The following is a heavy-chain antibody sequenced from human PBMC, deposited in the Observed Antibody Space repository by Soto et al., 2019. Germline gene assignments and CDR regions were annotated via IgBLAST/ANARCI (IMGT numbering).Heavy chain of an antibody. V-gene: IGHV3-30-3*01. D-gene: IGHD1-20*01. J-gene: IGHJ6*02. Sequence: QVQLVESGGGVVQPGRSLRLSCAASGFTFSSYAMHWVRQAPGKGLEWVAVISYDGSNKYYADSVKGRFTISRDNSKNTLYLQMNSLRAEDTAVYYCAREEVSARTHYGMDVWGQGTTVTVSS. CDR2: ISYDGSNK. CDR1: GFTFSSYA. CDR3: AREEVSARTHYGMDV.